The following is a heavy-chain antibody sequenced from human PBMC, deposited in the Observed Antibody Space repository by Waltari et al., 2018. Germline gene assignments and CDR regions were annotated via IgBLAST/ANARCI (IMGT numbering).Heavy chain of an antibody. CDR2: ISGSGGNT. Sequence: EVQLLESGGGLVQPGGSLRLSCAASEFTFSSYAMNWVRQAPGKGLEWVSTISGSGGNTYYADSVKGRFTISRDNSKNTLYLRMNSLRAEDTAVYYCAKDPAGTYYFEYWGQGTLVTVSS. V-gene: IGHV3-23*01. CDR1: EFTFSSYA. J-gene: IGHJ4*02. D-gene: IGHD6-19*01. CDR3: AKDPAGTYYFEY.